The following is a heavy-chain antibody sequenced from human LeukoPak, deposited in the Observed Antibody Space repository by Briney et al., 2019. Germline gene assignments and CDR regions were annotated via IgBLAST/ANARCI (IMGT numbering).Heavy chain of an antibody. CDR1: GGSISSSNW. CDR2: IYHSGST. Sequence: SGTLSLTCAVSGGSISSSNWWSWVRQPPGKGLEWIGEIYHSGSTNYNPSLKSRVTISVDTSKNQFSLKLSSVTAADTAVYYCARRRYSSSWYRFDPWGQGTLVTVSS. J-gene: IGHJ5*02. D-gene: IGHD6-13*01. V-gene: IGHV4-4*02. CDR3: ARRRYSSSWYRFDP.